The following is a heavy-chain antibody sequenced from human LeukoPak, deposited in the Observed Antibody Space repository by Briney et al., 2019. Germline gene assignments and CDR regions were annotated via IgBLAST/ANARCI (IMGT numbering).Heavy chain of an antibody. V-gene: IGHV4-31*03. CDR3: ARGVRWLQLSYFDY. CDR2: IYYSGST. D-gene: IGHD5-24*01. Sequence: SQTLSLTCPVSSGSFSSGGYYWSWIRQHPGKGLEWIGYIYYSGSTYYNPSLKSRVTISVDTSKNQFSLKLSSVTAADTAMYYCARGVRWLQLSYFDYWGQGTLVTVSS. J-gene: IGHJ4*02. CDR1: SGSFSSGGYY.